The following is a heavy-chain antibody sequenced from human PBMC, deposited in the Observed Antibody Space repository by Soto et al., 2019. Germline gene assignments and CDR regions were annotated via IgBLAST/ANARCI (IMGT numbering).Heavy chain of an antibody. D-gene: IGHD3-16*01. CDR2: ISYDGSNK. J-gene: IGHJ4*02. V-gene: IGHV3-30-3*01. CDR3: ARAFWGDEEPDFEY. CDR1: GVTFSSYA. Sequence: GWSLRLPCAVSGVTFSSYAMHWVRQAPGKGLEWVAVISYDGSNKYYADSVKGRFTISRDNSKNTLYLQMNSLRAEDTAVYYCARAFWGDEEPDFEYWGQGTLVTVSS.